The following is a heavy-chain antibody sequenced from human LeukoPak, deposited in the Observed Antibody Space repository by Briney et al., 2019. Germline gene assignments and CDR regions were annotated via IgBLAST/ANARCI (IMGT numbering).Heavy chain of an antibody. CDR2: IKKDGSEK. V-gene: IGHV3-7*01. J-gene: IGHJ6*04. D-gene: IGHD2-2*01. CDR3: ATFAGVVPGGLLL. CDR1: GFTSSAFW. Sequence: TGWSYRGSRVTPGFTSSAFWMSWVGPPRGKGLHPAANIKKDGSEKEYVDSVKGRFSIFRDNEKNSVFLQMNSLRAEDTAVYYCATFAGVVPGGLLLWGKGTTVIVSS.